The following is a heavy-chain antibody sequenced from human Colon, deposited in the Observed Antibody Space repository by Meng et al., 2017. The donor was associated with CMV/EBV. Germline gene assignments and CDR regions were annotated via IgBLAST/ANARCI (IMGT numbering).Heavy chain of an antibody. D-gene: IGHD2-21*01. CDR1: GFTFRSYG. V-gene: IGHV3-30*02. CDR3: VVKGSAWFDY. CDR2: IRTDGSNQ. J-gene: IGHJ4*02. Sequence: GGSLRLSCAASGFTFRSYGMHWVRQAPGKGLEWVTFIRTDGSNQYYADSVKGRFTISRDNSKNTLYVQMNSLRGDDTAVYYCVVKGSAWFDYWGQGTLVTISS.